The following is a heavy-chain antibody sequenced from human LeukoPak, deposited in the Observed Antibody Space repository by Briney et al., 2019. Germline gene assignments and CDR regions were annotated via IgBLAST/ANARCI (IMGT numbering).Heavy chain of an antibody. Sequence: ASVKVSCKASGYTFSGYYMHWVRQAPGQGLEWMGWINPRGGTNYAQKFQGWVTMTRDTSISTAYMDLSRLRSDDTAVYYCARDLQVVGATLDYWGQGTLVTVSS. CDR1: GYTFSGYY. CDR2: INPRGGT. J-gene: IGHJ4*02. CDR3: ARDLQVVGATLDY. V-gene: IGHV1-2*04. D-gene: IGHD1-26*01.